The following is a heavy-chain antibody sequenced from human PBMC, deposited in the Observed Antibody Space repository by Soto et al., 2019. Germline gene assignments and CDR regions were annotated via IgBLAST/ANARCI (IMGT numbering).Heavy chain of an antibody. Sequence: PSETLSLTCTVSGGSISSGTYYWTWIRQRPGKGLEWIGFIYYSGRTYYNPSLKSRTTISLDTSENQFSLRLSSVTAADTAVYYCARDSDFCTGGSCYGNFDFWGQGTLVTVSS. CDR2: IYYSGRT. CDR3: ARDSDFCTGGSCYGNFDF. D-gene: IGHD2-15*01. J-gene: IGHJ4*02. CDR1: GGSISSGTYY. V-gene: IGHV4-31*03.